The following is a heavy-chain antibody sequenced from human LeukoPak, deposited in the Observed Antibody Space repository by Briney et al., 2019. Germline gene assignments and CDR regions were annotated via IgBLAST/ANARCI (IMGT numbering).Heavy chain of an antibody. CDR1: GFTFNDYG. J-gene: IGHJ4*02. V-gene: IGHV3-33*01. Sequence: GGSLRLSCAASGFTFNDYGLHWVRQAPGKGLEWVAVIWYDGSNKYYADSVKGRFTISRDNSKNTVYLQMNSLRAKDTALYYCARDYCSSTSCYDYWGQGTMVTVSS. CDR3: ARDYCSSTSCYDY. D-gene: IGHD2-2*01. CDR2: IWYDGSNK.